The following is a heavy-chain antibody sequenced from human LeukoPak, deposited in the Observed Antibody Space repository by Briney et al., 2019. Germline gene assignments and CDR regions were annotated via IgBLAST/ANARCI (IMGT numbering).Heavy chain of an antibody. V-gene: IGHV4-31*03. CDR1: GGSISSGGYY. J-gene: IGHJ3*02. D-gene: IGHD5-12*01. CDR2: IYYSGST. Sequence: SQTLSLTCTVSGGSISSGGYYWSWIRQHPGKGLEWIGYIYYSGSTYYNLSLKSRVTISVDTSKNQFSLKLSSVTAADTAVYYCARERIVATINPGSAGAFDIWGQGTMVTVSS. CDR3: ARERIVATINPGSAGAFDI.